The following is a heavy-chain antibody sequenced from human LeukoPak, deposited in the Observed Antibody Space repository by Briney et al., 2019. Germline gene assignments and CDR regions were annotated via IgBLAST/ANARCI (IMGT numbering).Heavy chain of an antibody. D-gene: IGHD5-12*01. Sequence: SETLSLTCTVSGGSISSYYWSWIRQPAGKGLEWIGRIYTSGSTNYNPPLKSRVTISVDTSKNQFSLKMSSVTAADTAVYYCARRIDARGFYWGQGTLVTVSS. J-gene: IGHJ4*02. CDR2: IYTSGST. CDR3: ARRIDARGFY. V-gene: IGHV4-4*07. CDR1: GGSISSYY.